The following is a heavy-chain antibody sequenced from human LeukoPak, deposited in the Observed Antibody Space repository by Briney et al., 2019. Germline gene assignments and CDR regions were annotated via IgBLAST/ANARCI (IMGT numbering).Heavy chain of an antibody. V-gene: IGHV4-59*01. CDR1: GGSISSYY. D-gene: IGHD3-22*01. Sequence: SETLSLTCTVSGGSISSYYWSWIRQPPGKGLEWIGYIYYSANTNYNPSLKSRVTISVDTSKNQFSLKLSSVTAADTAMYYCARDKGEYYDSSGYLDYWGQGTLVTVSS. CDR3: ARDKGEYYDSSGYLDY. J-gene: IGHJ4*02. CDR2: IYYSANT.